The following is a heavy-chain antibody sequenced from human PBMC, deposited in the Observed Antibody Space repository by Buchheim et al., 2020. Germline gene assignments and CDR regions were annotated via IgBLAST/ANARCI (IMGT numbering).Heavy chain of an antibody. Sequence: VQLQESGPGLVKPSETLSLTCTVSGGSVSSGSYYWSWIRQPPGKGLEWIGYIYYSGSTNYNPSLKSRVTISVDPSKNQFSLNLSSVTAADTAVYYCARLRSGYYRWFDPWGQGTL. CDR3: ARLRSGYYRWFDP. D-gene: IGHD3-3*01. V-gene: IGHV4-61*01. J-gene: IGHJ5*02. CDR1: GGSVSSGSYY. CDR2: IYYSGST.